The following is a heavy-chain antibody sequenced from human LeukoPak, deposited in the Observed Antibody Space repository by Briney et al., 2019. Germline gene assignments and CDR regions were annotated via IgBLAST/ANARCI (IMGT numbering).Heavy chain of an antibody. J-gene: IGHJ4*02. D-gene: IGHD3-10*01. CDR2: IKPNSGST. CDR3: ARDGYYYGSGSFVDY. CDR1: GYTFTGHY. V-gene: IGHV1-2*02. Sequence: ASVKVSCKASGYTFTGHYIHWVRQAPGQGLEWMSCIKPNSGSTNYAQKFQGRVTMTRDTSISIAYMEMTRLRSDDTAVFYCARDGYYYGSGSFVDYWGQGTLVTVSS.